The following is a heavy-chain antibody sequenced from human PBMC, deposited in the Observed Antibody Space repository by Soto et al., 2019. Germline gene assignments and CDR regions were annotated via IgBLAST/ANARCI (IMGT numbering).Heavy chain of an antibody. CDR2: ISYSGST. J-gene: IGHJ4*02. CDR1: SDSISSYY. CDR3: ARGTSWQLPFDY. V-gene: IGHV4-59*01. Sequence: SETLSLTCAVSSDSISSYYWSWIRQPPEKRLEWIGYISYSGSTDYNPSLKSRVTISGDTSKNQFSLKVSSVTAADTAVYYCARGTSWQLPFDYWGQGTLVTVSS. D-gene: IGHD6-13*01.